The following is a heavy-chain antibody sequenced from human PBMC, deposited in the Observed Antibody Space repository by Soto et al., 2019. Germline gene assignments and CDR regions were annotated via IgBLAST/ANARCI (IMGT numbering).Heavy chain of an antibody. V-gene: IGHV3-23*01. CDR1: GFTFSGYG. J-gene: IGHJ6*02. Sequence: GGSLRLSCAASGFTFSGYGMSWVRQSPGRGLEWVSTIDRSGASTFYGDSVKGRFTISRDNAKSTVSLQMNSLRAEDTGVYYCAKDGTAAGIHYYGMDVWGQGTTVSVSS. D-gene: IGHD6-13*01. CDR3: AKDGTAAGIHYYGMDV. CDR2: IDRSGAST.